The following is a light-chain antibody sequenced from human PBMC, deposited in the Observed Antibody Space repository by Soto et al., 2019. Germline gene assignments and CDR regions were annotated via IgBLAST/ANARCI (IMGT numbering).Light chain of an antibody. Sequence: EIVMTQSPATLSLSPGERAALSCRASQSINSELAWYHQKPGQPPRLLIYGASTRATGVPARFTGSESGSEFTLTISGLQSEDFAVYYCQQGHNWPLTFGRGTKLEI. J-gene: IGKJ2*01. V-gene: IGKV3-15*01. CDR1: QSINSE. CDR2: GAS. CDR3: QQGHNWPLT.